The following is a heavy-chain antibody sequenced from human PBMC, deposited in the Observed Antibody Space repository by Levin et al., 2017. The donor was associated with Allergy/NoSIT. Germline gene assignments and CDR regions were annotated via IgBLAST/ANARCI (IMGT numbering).Heavy chain of an antibody. CDR2: SNQSGSA. Sequence: PGGSLRLSCAVHGESFSAHHWSWIRQPPGKGLEWIGESNQSGSASYNASLKSRVSISVDKSRNQFSLKLTSVTAADTAIYFCARLGGNGFYNWFDPWGQGTLVTVSS. CDR3: ARLGGNGFYNWFDP. J-gene: IGHJ5*02. CDR1: GESFSAHH. V-gene: IGHV4-34*01. D-gene: IGHD6-19*01.